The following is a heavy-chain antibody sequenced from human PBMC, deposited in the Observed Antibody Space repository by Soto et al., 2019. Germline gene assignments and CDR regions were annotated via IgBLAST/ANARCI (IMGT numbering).Heavy chain of an antibody. Sequence: SQTRSLTCAISGDSVSSNSAALNWIRQSPSRGLEWLGRTYYRSKWYNDYAVSVKSRITINPDTSKNQFSLQLNSVTPEDTAVYYCARDYDSSGTMGYYFDYWGQGTLVTVSS. J-gene: IGHJ4*02. D-gene: IGHD3-22*01. CDR2: TYYRSKWYN. CDR1: GDSVSSNSAA. V-gene: IGHV6-1*01. CDR3: ARDYDSSGTMGYYFDY.